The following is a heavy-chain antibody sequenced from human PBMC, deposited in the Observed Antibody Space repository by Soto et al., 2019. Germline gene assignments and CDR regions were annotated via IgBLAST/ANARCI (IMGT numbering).Heavy chain of an antibody. D-gene: IGHD3-3*01. J-gene: IGHJ6*02. CDR2: IIPIFGTA. CDR3: ARVRGSYYDFWSGYSMDV. CDR1: GGTFSSYA. Sequence: SVKVSCKASGGTFSSYAISWVRQAPGQGLEWMGGIIPIFGTANYAQKFQGRVTITADESTSTAYMELSSLRSEDTAVYYCARVRGSYYDFWSGYSMDVWGQGTTVTVS. V-gene: IGHV1-69*13.